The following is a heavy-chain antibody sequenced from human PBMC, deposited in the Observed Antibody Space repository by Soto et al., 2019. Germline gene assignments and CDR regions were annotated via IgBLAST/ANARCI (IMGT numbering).Heavy chain of an antibody. CDR3: AKDSPIVQQLARDAFDI. V-gene: IGHV3-23*01. D-gene: IGHD6-13*01. Sequence: EVQLLESGGGLVQPGGFLRLSCAASGFTFSSYAMSWVRQAPGKGLEWVSVISGSGGSTYYADSVKGRFTISRDNSRNTLYLQMNSLRGEDTAVYYCAKDSPIVQQLARDAFDIWGQGTMVTVAS. J-gene: IGHJ3*02. CDR1: GFTFSSYA. CDR2: ISGSGGST.